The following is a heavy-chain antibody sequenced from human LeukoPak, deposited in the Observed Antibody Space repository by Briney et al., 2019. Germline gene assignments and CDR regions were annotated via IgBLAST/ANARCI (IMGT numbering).Heavy chain of an antibody. CDR1: GFTFSSYS. CDR3: ARDNRMFWGYYYYMDV. CDR2: IKQDGSEK. V-gene: IGHV3-7*01. Sequence: GGSLRLSCAASGFTFSSYSMSWVRQAPGKGLEWVANIKQDGSEKYYVDSVKGRFTISRDNAKNSLYLQMNSLRAEDTAVYYCARDNRMFWGYYYYMDVWGKGTTVTVSS. D-gene: IGHD3-16*01. J-gene: IGHJ6*03.